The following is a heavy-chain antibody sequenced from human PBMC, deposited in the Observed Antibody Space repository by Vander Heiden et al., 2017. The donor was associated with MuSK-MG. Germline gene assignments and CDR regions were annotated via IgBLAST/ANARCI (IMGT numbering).Heavy chain of an antibody. CDR3: VRDNFYYDTRGRHYYMDL. CDR2: INPYNGDR. Sequence: QDQLVQSGADVKEPGASVKVSCKSSGYTFTDFPMSWVRQAPGQGLEWMGWINPYNGDRNHAQRFQGRLTVTTDTSTSTVYMELRSLRSDDTAVYYCVRDNFYYDTRGRHYYMDLWGSGTTVTVSS. J-gene: IGHJ6*03. CDR1: GYTFTDFP. D-gene: IGHD3-22*01. V-gene: IGHV1-18*01.